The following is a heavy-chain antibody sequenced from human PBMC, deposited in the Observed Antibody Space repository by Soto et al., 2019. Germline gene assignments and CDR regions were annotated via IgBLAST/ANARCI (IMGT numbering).Heavy chain of an antibody. V-gene: IGHV4-39*01. Sequence: QLQLQESGPGLVKPSETLSLTCTVSGGSISSSSHYWGWIRQPPGKGLEWIGSIYYSGSTYYNPSRKSRVTTSVDTSKYQFCLRLGSVAAADTAVYYCGRQDEGYDLWSGYPGFFVCWGQETLVTVSS. CDR3: GRQDEGYDLWSGYPGFFVC. CDR1: GGSISSSSHY. CDR2: IYYSGST. J-gene: IGHJ4*02. D-gene: IGHD3-3*01.